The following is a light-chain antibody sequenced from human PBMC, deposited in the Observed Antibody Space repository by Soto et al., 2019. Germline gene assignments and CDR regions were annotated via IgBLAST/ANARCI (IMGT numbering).Light chain of an antibody. CDR1: QIITTY. CDR2: DAS. CDR3: QQIYRTLLPWT. J-gene: IGKJ1*01. V-gene: IGKV1-39*01. Sequence: EIQMTQSPSSLSASVGDRVTITCRASQIITTYVNWYQQRPVKAPKLMISDASSLQSGVPSRFSGSESGTDFTLTINSLQPEDFATYYCQQIYRTLLPWTFGQGTKVEVK.